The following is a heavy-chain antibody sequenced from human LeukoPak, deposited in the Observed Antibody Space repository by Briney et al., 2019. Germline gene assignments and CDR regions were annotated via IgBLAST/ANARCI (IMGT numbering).Heavy chain of an antibody. V-gene: IGHV3-48*04. D-gene: IGHD5-18*01. Sequence: PGGSLRLSCAASGFTFSSYSMSWIRQAPGKGLEWVSYISSSGSTIYYADSVKGRFTISRDNAKNSLYLQMNSLRAEDTAVYYCARDGVQLWLANDAFDIWGQGTMVTVSS. CDR1: GFTFSSYS. J-gene: IGHJ3*02. CDR2: ISSSGSTI. CDR3: ARDGVQLWLANDAFDI.